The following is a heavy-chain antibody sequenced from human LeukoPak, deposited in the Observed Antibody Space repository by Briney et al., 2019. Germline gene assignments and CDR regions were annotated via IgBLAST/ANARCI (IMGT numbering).Heavy chain of an antibody. V-gene: IGHV4-34*01. D-gene: IGHD6-19*01. CDR3: ARGYSSGWSPNYFDY. CDR2: INHSGST. CDR1: GGSFSGYY. J-gene: IGHJ4*02. Sequence: SETLSLTCAVYGGSFSGYYWSWIRQPPGKGLEWIGEINHSGSTNYNPSLKSRVTISVDTSKNQFSLKLSSVTAADAAVYYCARGYSSGWSPNYFDYWGQGTLVTVSS.